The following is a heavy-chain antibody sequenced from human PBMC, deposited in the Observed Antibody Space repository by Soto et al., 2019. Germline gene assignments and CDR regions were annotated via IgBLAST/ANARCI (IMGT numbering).Heavy chain of an antibody. CDR2: IFYSGST. CDR1: GGSISSYY. CDR3: GRRYSSSLDF. Sequence: SETLSLTCTVSGGSISSYYWSWIRQPPGKGLEWIGYIFYSGSTNYNPSLKSRVTISVDTSKNQFSLKLSSVTAADTAVYYCGRRYSSSLDFWGQGTLVTVSS. D-gene: IGHD6-13*01. V-gene: IGHV4-59*08. J-gene: IGHJ4*02.